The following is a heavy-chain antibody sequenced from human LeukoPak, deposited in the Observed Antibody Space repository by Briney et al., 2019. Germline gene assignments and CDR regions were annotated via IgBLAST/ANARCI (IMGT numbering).Heavy chain of an antibody. D-gene: IGHD2-8*02. Sequence: GGCLRLSCAVSGFTFSSYDMNWVRQAPGKGLEWVSYISSSGSSIYYADSVKGRFTISRDNAKNSLYLQMNSLRDEDTAVYYCAGRPGTGYRIDYWGQGTLVTVSS. CDR3: AGRPGTGYRIDY. J-gene: IGHJ4*02. V-gene: IGHV3-48*03. CDR2: ISSSGSSI. CDR1: GFTFSSYD.